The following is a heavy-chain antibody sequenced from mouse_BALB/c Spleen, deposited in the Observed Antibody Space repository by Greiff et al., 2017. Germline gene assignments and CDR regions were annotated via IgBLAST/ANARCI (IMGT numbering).Heavy chain of an antibody. V-gene: IGHV1-9*01. D-gene: IGHD1-1*01. Sequence: VQLQQSGAELMKPGASVKISCKATGYTFSSYWIEWVKQRPGHGLEWIGEILPGSGSTNYNEKFKGKATFTADTSSNTAYMQLSSLTSEDSAVYYCARRDYYGSRPFAYWGQGTLVTVSA. CDR2: ILPGSGST. CDR1: GYTFSSYW. CDR3: ARRDYYGSRPFAY. J-gene: IGHJ3*01.